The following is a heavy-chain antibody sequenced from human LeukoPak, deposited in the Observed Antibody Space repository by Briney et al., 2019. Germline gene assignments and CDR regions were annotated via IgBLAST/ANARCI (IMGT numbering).Heavy chain of an antibody. D-gene: IGHD3-9*01. CDR1: GYTFTSYG. V-gene: IGHV1-18*01. J-gene: IGHJ4*02. Sequence: ASVKVSCKASGYTFTSYGISWVRQAPGQGLEWMGWISAYNGNTNYAQKLQGRVTMTTDTSTSTAYMELRSLRSDDTAMYYCARPIRDILTGYYVGYFDYWGQGTLVTVSS. CDR3: ARPIRDILTGYYVGYFDY. CDR2: ISAYNGNT.